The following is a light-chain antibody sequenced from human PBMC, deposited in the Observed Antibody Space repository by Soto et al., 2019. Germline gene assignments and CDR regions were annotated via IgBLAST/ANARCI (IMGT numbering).Light chain of an antibody. V-gene: IGKV3-15*01. Sequence: EIVMTQSPATLSVSPGERATLSCRASETVSSNVAWYQQLPGQAPRLVVYGASTRAPGVPPRFVDSGSGTDFTLTITSLQSADFAVYFCQQYDNWPLFTFGQGTNLEIK. CDR2: GAS. CDR1: ETVSSN. J-gene: IGKJ2*01. CDR3: QQYDNWPLFT.